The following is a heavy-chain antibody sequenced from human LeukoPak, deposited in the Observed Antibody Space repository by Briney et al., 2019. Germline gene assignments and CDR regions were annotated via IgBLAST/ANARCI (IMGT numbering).Heavy chain of an antibody. CDR2: MNQDGSAK. J-gene: IGHJ6*02. CDR1: GFTFSGSW. Sequence: GGSLILSCAASGFTFSGSWMSWVRQAPGKGLEWVANMNQDGSAKGYVDSVKGRFTISRDNARNSLYLQMSSLRPEDTAVYYCATYTHWVAGDVWGQGTTVTVSS. V-gene: IGHV3-7*01. D-gene: IGHD3-16*01. CDR3: ATYTHWVAGDV.